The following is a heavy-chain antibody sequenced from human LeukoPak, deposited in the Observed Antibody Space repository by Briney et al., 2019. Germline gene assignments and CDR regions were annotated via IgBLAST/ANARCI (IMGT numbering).Heavy chain of an antibody. Sequence: ASVKVSCKASGYTFTDYAIHWVRQAPGQRLEWMGWINTGNGSTRYSQKFQDRVTIARDTSASTAYMELSSLRSEDTAVYYCARDYGSGSLHYWGQGTLVTVSS. CDR1: GYTFTDYA. D-gene: IGHD3-10*01. J-gene: IGHJ4*02. CDR2: INTGNGST. CDR3: ARDYGSGSLHY. V-gene: IGHV1-3*04.